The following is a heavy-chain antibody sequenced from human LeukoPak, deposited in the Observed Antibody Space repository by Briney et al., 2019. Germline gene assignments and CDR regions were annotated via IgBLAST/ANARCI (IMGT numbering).Heavy chain of an antibody. CDR1: GFTFSGSA. J-gene: IGHJ3*02. D-gene: IGHD2-15*01. V-gene: IGHV3-73*01. CDR3: TRLAGGDAFDI. Sequence: GGSLRLSCAASGFTFSGSAMHWVRQASGKGLEWVGRIRSKANGYTTAYGASVKGRFTISRDNSQRATYVQMNSLKIEDTAVYYCTRLAGGDAFDIWGPGTMVTVSS. CDR2: IRSKANGYTT.